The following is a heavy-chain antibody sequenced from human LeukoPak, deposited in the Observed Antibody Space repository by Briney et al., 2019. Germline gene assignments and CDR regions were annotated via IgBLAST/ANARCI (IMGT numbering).Heavy chain of an antibody. Sequence: GGSLRLSCAASGFTFSSYAMSWVRQAPGKGLEWVSAISGSGGSTYYADSVKGRFTISRDNSKNTLYLQMNCLRAEDTAVYYCARDLKITAAGKIYYGMDVWGQGTTVSVSS. D-gene: IGHD6-13*01. CDR1: GFTFSSYA. CDR3: ARDLKITAAGKIYYGMDV. CDR2: ISGSGGST. V-gene: IGHV3-23*01. J-gene: IGHJ6*02.